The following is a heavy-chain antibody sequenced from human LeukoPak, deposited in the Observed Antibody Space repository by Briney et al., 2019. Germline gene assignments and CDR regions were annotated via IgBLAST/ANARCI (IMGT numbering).Heavy chain of an antibody. CDR2: TYYRSKWYN. CDR1: GDSVSSNSAA. CDR3: ARSFGYSYGPGGAFDI. V-gene: IGHV6-1*01. Sequence: SQTLSLTCAISGDSVSSNSAAWNWIRQSPSGGLEWLGRTYYRSKWYNDYAVSVKSRITINPDTSKNQFSLQLNSVTPEDTAVYYCARSFGYSYGPGGAFDIWGQGTMVTVSS. J-gene: IGHJ3*02. D-gene: IGHD5-18*01.